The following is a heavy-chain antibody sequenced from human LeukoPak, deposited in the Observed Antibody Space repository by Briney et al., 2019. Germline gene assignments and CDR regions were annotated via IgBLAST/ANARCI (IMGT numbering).Heavy chain of an antibody. CDR1: GGSFSGYY. J-gene: IGHJ4*02. CDR3: AGGVNGAVDIVATLQDAHFYY. Sequence: SETLSLTCAVSGGSFSGYYWSWIRQPPGKGLEWIGEINHSGSTNYNPSPKSRVIISVETSNNQFSLQLSNVPAADKAAYYYAGGVNGAVDIVATLQDAHFYYWGQGTPVSASS. CDR2: INHSGST. V-gene: IGHV4-34*01. D-gene: IGHD5-12*01.